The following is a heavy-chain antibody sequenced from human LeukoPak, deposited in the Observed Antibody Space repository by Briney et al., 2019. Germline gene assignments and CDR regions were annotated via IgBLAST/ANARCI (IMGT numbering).Heavy chain of an antibody. CDR2: INHSGST. CDR3: ARRIRYYYDSSGYREVFDY. D-gene: IGHD3-22*01. Sequence: PSETLSLTCAVYGGSFSGYYWSWIRQPPGKGLEWIGEINHSGSTNYNPSLKSRVTISVDTSKNQFSLKLSSVTAADTAVYYCARRIRYYYDSSGYREVFDYWGQGTLVTVSS. V-gene: IGHV4-34*01. CDR1: GGSFSGYY. J-gene: IGHJ4*02.